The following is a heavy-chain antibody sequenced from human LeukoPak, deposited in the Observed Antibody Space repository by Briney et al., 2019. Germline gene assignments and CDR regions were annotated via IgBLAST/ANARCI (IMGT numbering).Heavy chain of an antibody. CDR1: GASISRGDYY. J-gene: IGHJ5*02. CDR2: IYYTGST. V-gene: IGHV4-30-4*01. D-gene: IGHD5-12*01. CDR3: ARDLGYDGFDWAP. Sequence: SETLSLTCSVSGASISRGDYYWSWIRQPPGKGLEWIGYIYYTGSTLYNPSLESRITMSVDTSKNQFSLNLSSVAAADTAVYYCARDLGYDGFDWAPWGQGTLVTVSS.